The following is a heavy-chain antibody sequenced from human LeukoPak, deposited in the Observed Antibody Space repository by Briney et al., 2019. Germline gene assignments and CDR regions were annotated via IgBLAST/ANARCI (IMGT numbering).Heavy chain of an antibody. J-gene: IGHJ4*02. CDR2: IFNSGST. CDR3: ALGDCSSTSCYVFDY. CDR1: GGYISSYY. V-gene: IGHV4-59*01. Sequence: PSETLYLTCTVSGGYISSYYWSWIRQPPGKGLEWIGYIFNSGSTNYNPSLKSRVTISVDTSKNQFSLKLSSVTAADTAVYFCALGDCSSTSCYVFDYWGQGTLVTVSS. D-gene: IGHD2-2*01.